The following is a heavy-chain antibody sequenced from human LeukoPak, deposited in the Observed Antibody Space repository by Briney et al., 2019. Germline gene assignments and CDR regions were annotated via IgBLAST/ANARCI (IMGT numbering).Heavy chain of an antibody. V-gene: IGHV3-33*05. D-gene: IGHD2-15*01. CDR1: GFIFSSYD. J-gene: IGHJ4*02. CDR2: ISNDGNNK. CDR3: ARDWARYCSGGSCYSFDY. Sequence: PGRSLRLSCAASGFIFSSYDMYWVRQAPGKGLEWVAVISNDGNNKQYADSVKGRFTISRDNSKNTLYLQMNSLRAEDTAVYYCARDWARYCSGGSCYSFDYWGQGTLVTVSS.